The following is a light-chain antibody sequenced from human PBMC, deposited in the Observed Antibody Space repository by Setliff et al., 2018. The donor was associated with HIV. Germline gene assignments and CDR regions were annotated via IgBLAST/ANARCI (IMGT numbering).Light chain of an antibody. Sequence: QSALTQPPSASGSPGQSVTISCTGTSSDVGRYNYVSWYQQHPGKAPKLIIYEATKRPSGVPDRFSGSKSGNTASLTVSGLQVDDEADYYCTSYAGNSIYLFGTGTKVTVL. V-gene: IGLV2-8*01. CDR3: TSYAGNSIYL. J-gene: IGLJ1*01. CDR2: EAT. CDR1: SSDVGRYNY.